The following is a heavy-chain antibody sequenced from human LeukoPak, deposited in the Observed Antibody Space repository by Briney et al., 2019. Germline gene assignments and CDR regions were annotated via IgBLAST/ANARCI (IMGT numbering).Heavy chain of an antibody. V-gene: IGHV3-21*01. Sequence: GGSLRLSCAASGFTFSSYWMSWVRQAPGKGLEWVSSISSSSSYIYYADSVKGRFTISRDNAKNSLYLQMNSLRAEDTAVYYCARAPVYGMDVWGQGTTVTVSS. CDR1: GFTFSSYW. J-gene: IGHJ6*02. CDR3: ARAPVYGMDV. CDR2: ISSSSSYI.